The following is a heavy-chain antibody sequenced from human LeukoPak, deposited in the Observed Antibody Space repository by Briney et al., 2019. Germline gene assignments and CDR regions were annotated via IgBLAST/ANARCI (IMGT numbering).Heavy chain of an antibody. J-gene: IGHJ5*02. CDR1: GGSISSGGYS. V-gene: IGHV4-30-2*01. CDR3: AREPAYCSSTSCPRGGFDP. CDR2: IYHSGST. D-gene: IGHD2-2*01. Sequence: SQTLSLTCAVSGGSISSGGYSWSWIRQPPGKGLEWIGYIYHSGSTYYNPSLKSRVTISVDRSKNQFSLKLSSVTAADTAVYYCAREPAYCSSTSCPRGGFDPWGQGTLVTVSS.